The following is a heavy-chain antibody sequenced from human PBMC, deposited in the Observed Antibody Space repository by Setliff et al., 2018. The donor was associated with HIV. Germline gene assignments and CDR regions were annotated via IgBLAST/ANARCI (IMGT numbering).Heavy chain of an antibody. V-gene: IGHV3-30*02. J-gene: IGHJ4*02. Sequence: GGSLRLSCAASGFTFSHYAMHWVRQAPGKGLEWVALISYDGSNKYYADSVKGRFTISRDDSENMLYLQMNSLRAEDTSVYYCVKERTGYYGDYWGKGTLVTVAS. CDR1: GFTFSHYA. CDR3: VKERTGYYGDY. CDR2: ISYDGSNK. D-gene: IGHD3-9*01.